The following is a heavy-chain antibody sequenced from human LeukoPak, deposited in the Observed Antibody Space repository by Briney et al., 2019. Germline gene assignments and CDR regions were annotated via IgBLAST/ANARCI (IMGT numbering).Heavy chain of an antibody. CDR3: ARGMTTVAFDAFDI. D-gene: IGHD4-11*01. Sequence: RASVKVSCKASGYTFTSYDINWVRQATGQGLEWMGWMNPNSGNTGYAQKFQGRVTMTRNTSISTAYMELSSLRSEDTAVYYCARGMTTVAFDAFDIWGQGTMVTVSS. CDR2: MNPNSGNT. J-gene: IGHJ3*02. CDR1: GYTFTSYD. V-gene: IGHV1-8*01.